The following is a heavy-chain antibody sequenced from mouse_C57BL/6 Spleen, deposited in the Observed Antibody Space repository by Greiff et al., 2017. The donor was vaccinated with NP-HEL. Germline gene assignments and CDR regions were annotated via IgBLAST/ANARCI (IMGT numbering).Heavy chain of an antibody. J-gene: IGHJ3*01. CDR1: GFNIKDYY. V-gene: IGHV14-1*01. CDR2: IDPEDGDT. D-gene: IGHD1-1*01. Sequence: EVQLQQSGAELVRPGASVKLSCTASGFNIKDYYMHWVKQRPEQGLEWIGRIDPEDGDTEYAPKFPGKATMTADTSSNTAYLQLSSLTSEDTAVYYCTLYYYGRSPFADWGQGTLVTVSA. CDR3: TLYYYGRSPFAD.